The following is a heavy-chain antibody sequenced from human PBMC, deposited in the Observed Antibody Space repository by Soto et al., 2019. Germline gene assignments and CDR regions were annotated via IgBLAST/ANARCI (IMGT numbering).Heavy chain of an antibody. Sequence: SETLSLTCTVSGGSISSYYWSWIRQPPGKGLEWIGYIYYSGSTNYNPSLKSRVTISVDTSKNQFSLKLSSVTAADTAVYYCARRYYYYYGSGSYYGDWFDPWGQGTLVTVS. CDR2: IYYSGST. V-gene: IGHV4-59*08. J-gene: IGHJ5*02. D-gene: IGHD3-10*01. CDR3: ARRYYYYYGSGSYYGDWFDP. CDR1: GGSISSYY.